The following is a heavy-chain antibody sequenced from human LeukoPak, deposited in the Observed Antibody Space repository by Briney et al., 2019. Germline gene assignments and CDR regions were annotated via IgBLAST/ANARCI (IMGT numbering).Heavy chain of an antibody. CDR3: AKVVGYCSSTSCRDY. Sequence: GRSLRLSCAASGFTFSSYGMHWVRQAPGKGLEWVAVISYDGSNKYYADSVKGRFTISRDNSKNTLYLQMNSLRAEDTAVYYCAKVVGYCSSTSCRDYWGQGTLVTVSS. D-gene: IGHD2-2*01. J-gene: IGHJ4*02. CDR1: GFTFSSYG. CDR2: ISYDGSNK. V-gene: IGHV3-30*18.